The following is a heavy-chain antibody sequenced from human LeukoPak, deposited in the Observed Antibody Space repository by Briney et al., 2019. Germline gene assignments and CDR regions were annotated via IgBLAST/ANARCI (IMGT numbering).Heavy chain of an antibody. CDR1: GGSFSGYY. Sequence: SPTLSLTCAVYGGSFSGYYWGWIRQPPGKGLEWIGCIYYSGSTYYNPSLKSRVTISVDTSKNQFSLKLSSATAADTAVYYCARGSRDSSSWCQHDYWGQGTLVTVSS. D-gene: IGHD6-13*01. V-gene: IGHV4-34*01. J-gene: IGHJ4*02. CDR3: ARGSRDSSSWCQHDY. CDR2: IYYSGST.